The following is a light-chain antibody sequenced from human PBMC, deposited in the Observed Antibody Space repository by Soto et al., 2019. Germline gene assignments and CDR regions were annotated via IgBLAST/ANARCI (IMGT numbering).Light chain of an antibody. CDR3: QRYNNWPQT. CDR1: QSVSSY. CDR2: GAS. J-gene: IGKJ1*01. Sequence: EIVLTQSPATLSLSPGARATLSCRASQSVSSYLAWYQQKPGQAPRLLIYGASSRATGIPDRFSGIGSGTDLTITISRLEPEDFEVYDCQRYNNWPQTFGQGTKVDIK. V-gene: IGKV3-11*01.